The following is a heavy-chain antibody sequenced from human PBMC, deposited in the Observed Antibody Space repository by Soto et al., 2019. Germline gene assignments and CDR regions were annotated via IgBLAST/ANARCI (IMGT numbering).Heavy chain of an antibody. CDR3: AFLPYYFILTGYYTHLIDSGMDV. Sequence: AGSLRLSCAASGLTVNSYIMTWVRQAKGKGLEWVSSISSSSSYIYYADSVKGRFTISRDNAKNSLYLQMNSLRAEDTAVYYCAFLPYYFILTGYYTHLIDSGMDVWGQGTTVTGSS. D-gene: IGHD3-9*01. V-gene: IGHV3-21*01. J-gene: IGHJ6*02. CDR1: GLTVNSYI. CDR2: ISSSSSYI.